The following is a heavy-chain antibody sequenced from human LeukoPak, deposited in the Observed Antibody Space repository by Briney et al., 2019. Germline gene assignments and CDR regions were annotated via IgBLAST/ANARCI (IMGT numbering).Heavy chain of an antibody. CDR2: FDPEDGET. V-gene: IGHV1-24*01. D-gene: IGHD3-9*01. CDR1: GYTLTELF. Sequence: GASVKVSCKVSGYTLTELFMPWVRPATGKGIEWMGGFDPEDGETIYAQKIQGRVTMTEDTSTDTAYMELSSLRSEDTAVYYCATVIYDILTGWGSNWFDPWGQGTLVTVSS. CDR3: ATVIYDILTGWGSNWFDP. J-gene: IGHJ5*02.